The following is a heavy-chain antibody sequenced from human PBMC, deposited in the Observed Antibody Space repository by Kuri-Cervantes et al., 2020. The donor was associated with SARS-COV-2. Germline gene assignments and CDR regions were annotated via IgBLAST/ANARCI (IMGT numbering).Heavy chain of an antibody. J-gene: IGHJ6*04. D-gene: IGHD6-13*01. V-gene: IGHV4-39*01. CDR3: ARHATGYSSSSYLGYYAMDV. CDR2: IYYGGST. CDR1: GGSISSTSSY. Sequence: SETLSLTCTVSGGSISSTSSYWGWIRQPPGKGLECIGTIYYGGSTYYNPSLKIRITISVDTSKNQFSLRLSSVTAADTAVYYCARHATGYSSSSYLGYYAMDVWGKGNTVTVSS.